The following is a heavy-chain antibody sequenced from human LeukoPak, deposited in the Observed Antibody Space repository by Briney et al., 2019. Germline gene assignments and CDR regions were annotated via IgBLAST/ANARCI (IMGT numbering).Heavy chain of an antibody. Sequence: GGSLRLSCAASGFTFSSYSMNWVRQAPGKGLEWVSSISSSSSYIYYADSVKGRFTISRDNAKNSPYLQMNSLRAEDTAVYYCASSADIVVVPADFWGQGTLVTVSS. V-gene: IGHV3-21*01. J-gene: IGHJ4*02. D-gene: IGHD2-2*01. CDR1: GFTFSSYS. CDR3: ASSADIVVVPADF. CDR2: ISSSSSYI.